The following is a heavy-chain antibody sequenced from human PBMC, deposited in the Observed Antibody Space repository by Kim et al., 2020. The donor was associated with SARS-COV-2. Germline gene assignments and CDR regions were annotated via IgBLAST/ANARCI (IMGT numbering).Heavy chain of an antibody. V-gene: IGHV4-59*09. Sequence: YYSGSTTYNPSLKSRVTISVDTPTNPFSLKRSSVTAADTGVYYCARGFDYWGQGTLVTVSS. J-gene: IGHJ4*02. CDR3: ARGFDY. CDR2: YYSGST.